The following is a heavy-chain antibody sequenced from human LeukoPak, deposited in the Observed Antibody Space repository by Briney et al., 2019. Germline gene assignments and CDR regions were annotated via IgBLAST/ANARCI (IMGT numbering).Heavy chain of an antibody. CDR2: IYYSGST. D-gene: IGHD6-19*01. Sequence: PSETLSLTCTVSGGSISSSSYYWGWIRQPPGKGLEWIGSIYYSGSTNYNPSLKSRATISVDTSKNQFSLKLSSVTAVDTAVYYCARGLGGWLRLFDYWGQGTLVTVSS. CDR1: GGSISSSSYY. J-gene: IGHJ4*02. CDR3: ARGLGGWLRLFDY. V-gene: IGHV4-39*07.